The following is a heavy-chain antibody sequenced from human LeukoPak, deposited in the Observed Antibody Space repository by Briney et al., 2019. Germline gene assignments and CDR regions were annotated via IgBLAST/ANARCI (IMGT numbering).Heavy chain of an antibody. CDR2: INPNSGGT. CDR1: GYTFTDYY. D-gene: IGHD3-10*01. J-gene: IGHJ5*02. Sequence: ASVKVSCKASGYTFTDYYIHWIRQAPGQGLEWMGRINPNSGGTNYAQKFQGRVTMTRATSIGTAYMELSRLRSDDTAVYYCARARPTGSGSGSYYGGNWFDPWGQGNLVTVSS. CDR3: ARARPTGSGSGSYYGGNWFDP. V-gene: IGHV1-2*02.